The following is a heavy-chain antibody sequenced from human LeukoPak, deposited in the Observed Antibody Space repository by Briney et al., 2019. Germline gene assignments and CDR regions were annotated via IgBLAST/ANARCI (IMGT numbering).Heavy chain of an antibody. Sequence: GGSLRLSCAASGFTVSSNYMSWVRQAPGKGLEWVSVIYSGGSTYYSDSVTGRFTISRDNSTNTLYLQMNSLRAEDTAVYYCARDMGYFYFVYCCQETLLTVAS. J-gene: IGHJ4*02. CDR3: ARDMGYFYFVY. D-gene: IGHD1-1*01. V-gene: IGHV3-53*01. CDR1: GFTVSSNY. CDR2: IYSGGST.